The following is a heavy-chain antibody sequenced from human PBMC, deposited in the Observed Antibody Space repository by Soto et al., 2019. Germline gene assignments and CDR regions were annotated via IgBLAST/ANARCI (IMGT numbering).Heavy chain of an antibody. J-gene: IGHJ6*03. D-gene: IGHD3-9*01. CDR3: ARHGYYDIFTSYYNALYYYMDV. CDR1: GYTFTSYG. CDR2: ISAYNGNT. Sequence: GASVKVSCKASGYTFTSYGIGWVRQAPGQGLERMGWISAYNGNTNYAQKLQGRVTMTTDTSTSTAYMELRSLRSDDTAVYYCARHGYYDIFTSYYNALYYYMDVCGKGTTVNVSS. V-gene: IGHV1-18*01.